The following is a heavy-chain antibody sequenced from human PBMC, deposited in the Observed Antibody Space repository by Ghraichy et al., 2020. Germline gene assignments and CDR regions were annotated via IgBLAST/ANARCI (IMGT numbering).Heavy chain of an antibody. Sequence: SETLSLTCTVSGDSISNYYWSWIRQPPGKGLEWIGCIYYSGSTKYNPSLQSRVTISVDTSKNQFSLKLSSVNAADTAVYYCARGGTSSAIPGDYYYYGMDVWAQGTTVTVSS. CDR2: IYYSGST. V-gene: IGHV4-59*01. J-gene: IGHJ6*02. D-gene: IGHD2-2*01. CDR1: GDSISNYY. CDR3: ARGGTSSAIPGDYYYYGMDV.